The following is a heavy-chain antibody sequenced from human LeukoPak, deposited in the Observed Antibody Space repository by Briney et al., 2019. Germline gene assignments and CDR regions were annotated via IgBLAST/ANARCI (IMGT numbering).Heavy chain of an antibody. D-gene: IGHD3-10*01. CDR3: GRQGYTASYYFVEY. CDR1: GGSINSYY. CDR2: IYTTGIT. Sequence: SETLSLTCTVSGGSINSYYWGWVRQPAGKGLEWIGRIYTTGITNYSPSLKSRLTMSLDTSKNQFSLKLRSVTAADTAVYYCGRQGYTASYYFVEYWSQGTLVTVSS. J-gene: IGHJ4*02. V-gene: IGHV4-4*07.